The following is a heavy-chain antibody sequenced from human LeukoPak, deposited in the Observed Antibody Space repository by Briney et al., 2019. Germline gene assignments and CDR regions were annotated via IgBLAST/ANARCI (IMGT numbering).Heavy chain of an antibody. V-gene: IGHV1-69*04. CDR1: GGTFSSYA. CDR3: ARDPGYSSGWCEVDY. D-gene: IGHD6-19*01. J-gene: IGHJ4*02. Sequence: ASVKVSCKASGGTFSSYAISWVRQAPGQGLEWMGRIIPILGIANYAQKFQGRVTITADKSTSTAYMELSSLRSEDTAMYYCARDPGYSSGWCEVDYWGQGTLVTVSS. CDR2: IIPILGIA.